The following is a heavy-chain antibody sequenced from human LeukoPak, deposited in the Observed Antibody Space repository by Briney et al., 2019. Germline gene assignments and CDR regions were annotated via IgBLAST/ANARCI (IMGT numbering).Heavy chain of an antibody. CDR1: GFTFRTYD. Sequence: GGSLRLTCGASGFTFRTYDMHWVRQATGEGLEWVSAIGTGDDTYYPDSVKGRFTISRDDAKSSLYLQMNNLRAGDSAVYYCAREVRYSGRAFDIWGQGTMVTVSS. CDR2: IGTGDDT. D-gene: IGHD1-26*01. CDR3: AREVRYSGRAFDI. V-gene: IGHV3-13*01. J-gene: IGHJ3*02.